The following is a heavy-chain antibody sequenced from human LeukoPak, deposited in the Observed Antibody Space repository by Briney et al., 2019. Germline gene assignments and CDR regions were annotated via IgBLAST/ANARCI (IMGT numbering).Heavy chain of an antibody. CDR2: INSDGSST. D-gene: IGHD4-17*01. Sequence: GGSLRLSCAASGFTFSSYWMHWVRQAPGKGLVWVSRINSDGSSTSYADSVKGRFTISRDNAKNTLYLQMNSLRAEDTAVYYCARVKKTLRPVFDYWGQGTLVTVSS. V-gene: IGHV3-74*01. CDR1: GFTFSSYW. CDR3: ARVKKTLRPVFDY. J-gene: IGHJ4*02.